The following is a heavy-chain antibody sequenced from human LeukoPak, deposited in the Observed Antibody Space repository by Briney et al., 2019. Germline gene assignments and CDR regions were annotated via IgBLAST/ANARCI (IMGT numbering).Heavy chain of an antibody. CDR2: IYSGGNT. CDR1: GFTVSSNY. Sequence: PGGSLRLSCAGSGFTVSSNYMIWVRQAPGKGLEWVSVIYSGGNTYYADSVRGRFTISRDNSKNTLFLQTNSLRADDTAVYYCAKAPTVTTWVFDYWGQGTLVTVSS. CDR3: AKAPTVTTWVFDY. V-gene: IGHV3-53*01. J-gene: IGHJ4*02. D-gene: IGHD4-17*01.